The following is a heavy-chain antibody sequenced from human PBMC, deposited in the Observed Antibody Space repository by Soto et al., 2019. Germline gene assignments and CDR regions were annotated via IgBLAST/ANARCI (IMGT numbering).Heavy chain of an antibody. CDR2: ISYDGSAK. V-gene: IGHV3-30*18. J-gene: IGHJ5*02. D-gene: IGHD2-2*01. Sequence: GGSLRLSXAASGFTFSSHGMHWVRQGPGKGLEWVAVISYDGSAKYYADSVKGRFTISRDNSKNTLYLQMNSLRAEDTAVYYCAKDFCSSTSCPFDPWGQGTLVTVSS. CDR3: AKDFCSSTSCPFDP. CDR1: GFTFSSHG.